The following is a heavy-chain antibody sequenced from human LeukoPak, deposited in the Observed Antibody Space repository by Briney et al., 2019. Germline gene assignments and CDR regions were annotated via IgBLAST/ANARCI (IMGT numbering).Heavy chain of an antibody. CDR2: IWYDGSNK. V-gene: IGHV3-33*01. Sequence: GGSLRLSCAASGFTFSSYGMHWVRQAPGKGLEWVAVIWYDGSNKYYADSVKSRFTISRDNSKNTLYLQMNSLRAEDTAVYYCATTLYSSGWYPSFDYWGQGTLVTVSS. CDR1: GFTFSSYG. D-gene: IGHD6-19*01. CDR3: ATTLYSSGWYPSFDY. J-gene: IGHJ4*02.